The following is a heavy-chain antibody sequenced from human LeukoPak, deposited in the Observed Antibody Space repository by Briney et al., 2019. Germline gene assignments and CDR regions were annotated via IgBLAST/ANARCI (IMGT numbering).Heavy chain of an antibody. Sequence: PGGSLRLSCAASGFTFSNYAMSWVRQAPGKGLEWVSAISGRGDSTYYADAVKGRFTISRDNSKNTLYLRMNSPRAEDTAVYYSVVVTAIPDYFDYWGQGTLVTVSS. CDR2: ISGRGDST. CDR3: VVVTAIPDYFDY. J-gene: IGHJ4*02. D-gene: IGHD2-21*02. V-gene: IGHV3-23*01. CDR1: GFTFSNYA.